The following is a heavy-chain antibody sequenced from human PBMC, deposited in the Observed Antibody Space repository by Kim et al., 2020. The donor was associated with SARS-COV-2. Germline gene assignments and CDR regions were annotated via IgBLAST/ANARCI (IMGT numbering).Heavy chain of an antibody. CDR3: ARELPIEYSSSWEPDYFDY. Sequence: ASVKVSCKASGYTFTGYYMHWVRQAPGQGLEWMGRINPNSGGTNYAQKFQGRVTMTRDTSISTAYMELSRLRSDDTAVYYCARELPIEYSSSWEPDYFDYWGQGTLVTVSS. J-gene: IGHJ4*02. D-gene: IGHD6-6*01. CDR1: GYTFTGYY. V-gene: IGHV1-2*06. CDR2: INPNSGGT.